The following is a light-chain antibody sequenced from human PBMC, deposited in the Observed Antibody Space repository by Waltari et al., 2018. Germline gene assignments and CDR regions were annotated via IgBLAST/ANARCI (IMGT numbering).Light chain of an antibody. Sequence: SYELTQSASVSVSPGQTASITCSGAKLGDTYASWYQQKPGQSPVLVMYQDSKRPSGIPERFSGSNSGNTATLTISGTQAMDEADYYCQAWDSSTGIFGGGTKLTVL. V-gene: IGLV3-1*01. CDR1: KLGDTY. CDR2: QDS. CDR3: QAWDSSTGI. J-gene: IGLJ2*01.